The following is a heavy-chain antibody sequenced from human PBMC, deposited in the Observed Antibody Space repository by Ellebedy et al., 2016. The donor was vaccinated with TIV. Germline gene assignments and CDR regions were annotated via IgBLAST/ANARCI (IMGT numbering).Heavy chain of an antibody. V-gene: IGHV3-23*01. D-gene: IGHD5-18*01. J-gene: IGHJ4*02. CDR2: IVGSGS. CDR3: AKDRTSGDGYWVFDN. Sequence: GESLKISCAASGFTFRSYAMAWVRQAPGKGLEWVSGIVGSGSQKYADSVKGRFTISRDNSKRTVDLQMNGLRAEDTAIYFCAKDRTSGDGYWVFDNWGQGTLVSVSS. CDR1: GFTFRSYA.